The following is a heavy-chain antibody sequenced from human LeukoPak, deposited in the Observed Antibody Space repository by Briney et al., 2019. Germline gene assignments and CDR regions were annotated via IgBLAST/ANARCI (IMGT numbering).Heavy chain of an antibody. Sequence: AGSLTLTCAASGFTFTNAWLNWVRQAPAKGLEWVCLVKTKTDGGTTDYAAPVKRRFIISREDSKNMLYLQMNSLKGEDTAVYYCAEYYDFWSGKCSKNGFDHWGQGTLVTVSS. CDR3: AEYYDFWSGKCSKNGFDH. CDR1: GFTFTNAW. V-gene: IGHV3-15*01. D-gene: IGHD3-3*01. J-gene: IGHJ4*02. CDR2: VKTKTDGGTT.